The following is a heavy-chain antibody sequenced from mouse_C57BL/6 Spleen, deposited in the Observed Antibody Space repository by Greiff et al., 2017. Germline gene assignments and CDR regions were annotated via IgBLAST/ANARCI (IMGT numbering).Heavy chain of an antibody. CDR1: GYTFTSYW. CDR3: ARDLRAFAY. D-gene: IGHD3-2*02. CDR2: IDPSDSYT. V-gene: IGHV1-59*01. J-gene: IGHJ3*01. Sequence: VQLQQPGAELVRPGTSVKLSCKASGYTFTSYWMHWVKQRPGQGLEWIGVIDPSDSYTNYNQKFKGKATLTVDTSSSTAYMQLSSLTSEDSAVYYCARDLRAFAYWGQGTLVTVSA.